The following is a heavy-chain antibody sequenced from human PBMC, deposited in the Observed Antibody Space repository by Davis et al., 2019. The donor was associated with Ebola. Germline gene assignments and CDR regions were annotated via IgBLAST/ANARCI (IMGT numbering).Heavy chain of an antibody. V-gene: IGHV3-74*01. CDR2: INSDGSST. D-gene: IGHD1/OR15-1a*01. CDR3: GGNNRYYYYGMDV. CDR1: GFTFSSYW. Sequence: HTGGSLRLSCAASGFTFSSYWMHWVRQAPGKGLVWVSRINSDGSSTSYADSVKGRFTISRDNAKNTLYLQMNSLRAEDTAVYYCGGNNRYYYYGMDVWGKGTTVTVSS. J-gene: IGHJ6*04.